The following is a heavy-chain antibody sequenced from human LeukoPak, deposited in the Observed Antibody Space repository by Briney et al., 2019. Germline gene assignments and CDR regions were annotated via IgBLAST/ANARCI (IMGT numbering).Heavy chain of an antibody. V-gene: IGHV3-23*01. CDR2: ISGSGGST. Sequence: GGSLRLSCAASGFTFSSYAMSWVRQAPGKGLEWVSAISGSGGSTYYADSVRGRFTISRDNSKNTLYLQMNSLRAEDTAVYYCAKGGVAYYDSSGPDYWGQGTLVTVSS. CDR1: GFTFSSYA. CDR3: AKGGVAYYDSSGPDY. J-gene: IGHJ4*02. D-gene: IGHD3-22*01.